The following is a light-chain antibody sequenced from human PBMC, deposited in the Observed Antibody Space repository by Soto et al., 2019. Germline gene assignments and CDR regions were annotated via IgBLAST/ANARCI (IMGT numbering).Light chain of an antibody. Sequence: QSALAQPRSVSGSPGQSVTISCTATSSVVGGFNYVSWYQQHPGKGPKLMIYDVSKRPSGVPDRFSGSKSGNTASLTISGLQAEDEADYYCCSFAGSYTSYVFGTAKKVTV. J-gene: IGLJ1*01. V-gene: IGLV2-11*01. CDR1: SSVVGGFNY. CDR2: DVS. CDR3: CSFAGSYTSYV.